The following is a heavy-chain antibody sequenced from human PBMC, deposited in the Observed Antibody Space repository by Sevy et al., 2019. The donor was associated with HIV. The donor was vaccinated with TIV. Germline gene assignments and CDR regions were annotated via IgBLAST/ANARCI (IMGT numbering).Heavy chain of an antibody. CDR1: GGTFSSYA. J-gene: IGHJ3*02. D-gene: IGHD3-22*01. Sequence: ASVKVSCKASGGTFSSYAISWVRQAPGQGLEWMGGIIPIFGTANYAQKFQGRVTITADESTSTAYMELSSLRSEDTAVYYCARVITMIVVGACDIWGQGTMVTVSS. CDR2: IIPIFGTA. CDR3: ARVITMIVVGACDI. V-gene: IGHV1-69*13.